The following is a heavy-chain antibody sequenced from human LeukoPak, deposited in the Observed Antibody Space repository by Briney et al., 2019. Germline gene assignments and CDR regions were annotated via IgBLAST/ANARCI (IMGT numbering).Heavy chain of an antibody. CDR2: INHNGNVN. J-gene: IGHJ6*02. Sequence: PGGSLRLSFAASGFTFSSYWMNWDRQASGTGLEWVASINHNGNVNYYVNSVKGRFTISRDNAKNSLCLQMSNLRAEDTAVYFCARGGGLDVWGQGTTVTVSS. V-gene: IGHV3-7*03. CDR3: ARGGGLDV. CDR1: GFTFSSYW. D-gene: IGHD3-16*01.